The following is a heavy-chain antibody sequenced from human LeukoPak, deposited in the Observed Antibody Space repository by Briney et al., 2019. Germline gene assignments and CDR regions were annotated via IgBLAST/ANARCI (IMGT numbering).Heavy chain of an antibody. CDR2: IYSGGST. Sequence: GGSLRLSCAVSGFTVSSNYMSWVRQAPGKGLEWVSVIYSGGSTYYADSVKGRFTISRDNSKNTLYLQMNSLRAEDTAVYYCARDQIDDYGDYVEAFDIWGQGTMVTVSS. CDR3: ARDQIDDYGDYVEAFDI. CDR1: GFTVSSNY. V-gene: IGHV3-53*01. D-gene: IGHD4-17*01. J-gene: IGHJ3*02.